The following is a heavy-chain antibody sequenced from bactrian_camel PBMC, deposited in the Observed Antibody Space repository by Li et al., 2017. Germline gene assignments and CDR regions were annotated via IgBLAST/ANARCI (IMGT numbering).Heavy chain of an antibody. CDR2: IDTGGGTT. J-gene: IGHJ4*01. CDR3: AAVLGCKGAKAGLHTEYAY. V-gene: IGHV3S1*01. D-gene: IGHD6*01. Sequence: HVQLVESGGGSVEAGGSLKLSCRASGIPPGYNCFTWFRRAPGKDDEQIAGIDTGGGTTEYADSVKGRFTISQGRADSTVYLQMDSLEPEDTAMYYCAAVLGCKGAKAGLHTEYAYWGQGTQVTVS. CDR1: GIPPGYNC.